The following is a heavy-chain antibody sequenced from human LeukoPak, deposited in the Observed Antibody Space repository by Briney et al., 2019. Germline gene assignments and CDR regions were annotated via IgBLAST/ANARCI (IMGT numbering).Heavy chain of an antibody. V-gene: IGHV1-46*01. CDR3: ARDARDGYGGNPFDY. CDR1: VYTFTSYY. D-gene: IGHD4-23*01. Sequence: ASVKVSCKAPVYTFTSYYMHWVRQAPGQGLEWMGIINPSGGSTSYAQKFQGRVTMTRDTSTSTVYMELSSLRSEDTAVYYCARDARDGYGGNPFDYWGQGTLVTVSS. J-gene: IGHJ4*02. CDR2: INPSGGST.